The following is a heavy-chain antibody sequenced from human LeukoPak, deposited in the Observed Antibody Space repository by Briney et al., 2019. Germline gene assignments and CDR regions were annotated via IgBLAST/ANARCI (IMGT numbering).Heavy chain of an antibody. CDR2: IWYDGSNK. Sequence: PGTSLRLSCAASGFTFSSYGMHWVRQAPGKGLEGVAVIWYDGSNKYYADSVKGRFTSSRDNSKNTLYLQMNSLRAEDTAVYYCARAAGSSSSWYPHFDYWGQGTLVTVSS. D-gene: IGHD6-13*01. CDR3: ARAAGSSSSWYPHFDY. J-gene: IGHJ4*02. CDR1: GFTFSSYG. V-gene: IGHV3-33*01.